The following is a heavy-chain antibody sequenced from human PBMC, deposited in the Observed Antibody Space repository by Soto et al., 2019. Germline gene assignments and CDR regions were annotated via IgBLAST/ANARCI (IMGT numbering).Heavy chain of an antibody. D-gene: IGHD6-19*01. J-gene: IGHJ4*02. CDR3: AKGGGSSGWYYFDY. CDR2: ISWNSGSI. Sequence: EVQLVESGGGLVQPGRSLRLSCAASGFTFDDYAMHWVRQAPGKGLEWVSGISWNSGSIGYADSVKGRFTISRDNAKNSLYLKMNSLSAEDTALYYCAKGGGSSGWYYFDYWGQGTLVTVSS. V-gene: IGHV3-9*01. CDR1: GFTFDDYA.